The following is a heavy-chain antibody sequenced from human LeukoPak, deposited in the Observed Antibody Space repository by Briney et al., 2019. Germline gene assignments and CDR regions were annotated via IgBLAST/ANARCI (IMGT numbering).Heavy chain of an antibody. Sequence: ASVKVSCKASGYTFTSYAMHWVRQAPGQRLEWMGWINAGNGNTKYSQKFQGRVTMTRDTSTSTVYMELSSLRSEDTAVYYCARERSSGWQYYYYYYYGMDVWGQGTTVTVSS. CDR2: INAGNGNT. CDR1: GYTFTSYA. CDR3: ARERSSGWQYYYYYYYGMDV. V-gene: IGHV1-3*01. D-gene: IGHD6-19*01. J-gene: IGHJ6*02.